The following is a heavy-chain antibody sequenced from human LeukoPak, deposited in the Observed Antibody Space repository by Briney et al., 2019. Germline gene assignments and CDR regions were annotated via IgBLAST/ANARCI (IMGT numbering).Heavy chain of an antibody. V-gene: IGHV3-30*18. CDR2: ISYDGSNK. J-gene: IGHJ4*02. CDR3: AKDMVRGQSFDY. CDR1: GFTFSSYG. Sequence: PGGSLRLSCAASGFTFSSYGMHWVRQAPGKGLEWVAVISYDGSNKYYADSVKGQFTISRDNSKNTLYLQMNSLRAEDTAVYYCAKDMVRGQSFDYWGQGTLVTVSS. D-gene: IGHD3-10*01.